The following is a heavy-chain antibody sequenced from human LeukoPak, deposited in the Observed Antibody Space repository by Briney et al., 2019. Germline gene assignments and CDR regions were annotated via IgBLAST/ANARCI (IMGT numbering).Heavy chain of an antibody. CDR1: GGSISSYY. Sequence: PSETPSLTCTVSGGSISSYYWSWIRQPPGKGLEWIGYIYYSGSTNYNPSLKSRVTISVDTSKNQFSLKLSSVTAADTAVYYCARGVEYSSSSGLGYWGQGTLVTVSS. V-gene: IGHV4-59*01. D-gene: IGHD6-6*01. CDR2: IYYSGST. J-gene: IGHJ4*02. CDR3: ARGVEYSSSSGLGY.